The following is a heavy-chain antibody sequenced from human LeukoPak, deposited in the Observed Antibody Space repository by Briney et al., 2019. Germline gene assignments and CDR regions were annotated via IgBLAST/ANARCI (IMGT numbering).Heavy chain of an antibody. J-gene: IGHJ4*02. Sequence: ETLSLTCTVSGGSISSYYWSWIRQPPGKGLEWVSAISGSGGSTYYADSVKGRFTISRDNSKNTLYLQMNSLRAEDTAVYYCAKDHLPDEEWELHNPVDYWGQGTLVTVSS. CDR2: ISGSGGST. CDR3: AKDHLPDEEWELHNPVDY. CDR1: GGSISSYY. D-gene: IGHD1-26*01. V-gene: IGHV3-23*01.